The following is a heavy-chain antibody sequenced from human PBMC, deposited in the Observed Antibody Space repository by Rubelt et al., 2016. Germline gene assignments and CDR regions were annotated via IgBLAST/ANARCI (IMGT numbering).Heavy chain of an antibody. D-gene: IGHD6-19*01. J-gene: IGHJ4*02. V-gene: IGHV3-21*01. Sequence: ADSVKGRFTISRDNAKNSLYLQMNSLRAEDTAVYYCARENLSSSGLSEYYFDYWGQGTLVTVSS. CDR3: ARENLSSSGLSEYYFDY.